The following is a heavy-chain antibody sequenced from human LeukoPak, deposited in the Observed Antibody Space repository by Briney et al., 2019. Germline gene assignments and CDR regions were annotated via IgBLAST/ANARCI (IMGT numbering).Heavy chain of an antibody. CDR2: ISSSSSYI. J-gene: IGHJ6*02. Sequence: GGSLRLSCAVSGFRVSDYYMSWVRQAPGKGLEWVSSISSSSSYIYYADSVKGRFTISRDNAKNSLYLQMNSLRAEDTAVYYCTREMRDPDYYYYGMDVWGQGTTVTVSS. V-gene: IGHV3-21*01. CDR1: GFRVSDYY. CDR3: TREMRDPDYYYYGMDV.